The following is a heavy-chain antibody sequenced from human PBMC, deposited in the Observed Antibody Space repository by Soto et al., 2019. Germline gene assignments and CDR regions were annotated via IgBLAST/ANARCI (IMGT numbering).Heavy chain of an antibody. CDR3: ARRLHGERRDITSPISYYYYMDV. CDR2: ISVYNGNT. Sequence: ASVKVSCKASGYTFTSYGIGWVRQAPGQGLEWMGWISVYNGNTNYARNLQGRVTMTTDTSTSTAYMELRSLISDDTAVYYCARRLHGERRDITSPISYYYYMDVWGKGTTVTVSS. J-gene: IGHJ6*03. CDR1: GYTFTSYG. D-gene: IGHD2-15*01. V-gene: IGHV1-18*01.